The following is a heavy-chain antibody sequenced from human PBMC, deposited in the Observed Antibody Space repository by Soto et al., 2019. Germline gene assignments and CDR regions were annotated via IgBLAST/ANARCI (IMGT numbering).Heavy chain of an antibody. J-gene: IGHJ3*02. CDR2: ISGSGGST. V-gene: IGHV3-23*01. CDR1: GFTLTSYA. D-gene: IGHD6-19*01. Sequence: GGALRLSCAASGFTLTSYALSWVRPAPGKGLEWVSLISGSGGSTYYADSVKGRFTISRDDSKNAVYLQMDSLRAEDTAVYYCAKQRGYSSGWYGAFDIWGQGTMVTVSS. CDR3: AKQRGYSSGWYGAFDI.